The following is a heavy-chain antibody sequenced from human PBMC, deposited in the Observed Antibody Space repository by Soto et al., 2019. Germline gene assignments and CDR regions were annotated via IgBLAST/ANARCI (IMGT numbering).Heavy chain of an antibody. CDR3: ARRGRGTGWLVSGWAYFDF. J-gene: IGHJ4*02. V-gene: IGHV4-34*01. D-gene: IGHD1-26*01. Sequence: QVQLQQWGAGLLKPSETLSLTCAVYGGSFSGYYWSWIRQPPGKGLEWIGEINHSGSTNYNPSLKSRVIFSVDAPHNQFSLELWFVSAADTVEYSCARRGRGTGWLVSGWAYFDFRGQGTLVTVSS. CDR1: GGSFSGYY. CDR2: INHSGST.